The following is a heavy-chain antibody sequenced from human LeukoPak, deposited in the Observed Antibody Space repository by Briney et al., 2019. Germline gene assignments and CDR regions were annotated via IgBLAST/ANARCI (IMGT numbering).Heavy chain of an antibody. Sequence: GESLKIYCKGSGYSFTSYWIGWVRQMPGKGLEWMGIIYPGDSDTRYSPSFQGQVTISADKSISTAYLQWSSLKASDTAMYYCARQGYSSGWYVIYYFDYWGQGTLVTVSS. V-gene: IGHV5-51*01. CDR1: GYSFTSYW. D-gene: IGHD6-19*01. J-gene: IGHJ4*02. CDR3: ARQGYSSGWYVIYYFDY. CDR2: IYPGDSDT.